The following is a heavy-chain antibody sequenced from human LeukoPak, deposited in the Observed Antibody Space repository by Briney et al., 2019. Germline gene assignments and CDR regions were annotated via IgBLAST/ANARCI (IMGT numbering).Heavy chain of an antibody. J-gene: IGHJ5*02. Sequence: SVKVSCRASGGTFSSYAISWVRQAPGQGLEWMGRIIPIFGAPNYAQKFQGRVTITTDESTRTAYMELSSLRSEDTAVYYCAREGSFLGYCSGGRCSNWFDPWAREPWSPSPQ. CDR1: GGTFSSYA. CDR3: AREGSFLGYCSGGRCSNWFDP. V-gene: IGHV1-69*05. CDR2: IIPIFGAP. D-gene: IGHD2-15*01.